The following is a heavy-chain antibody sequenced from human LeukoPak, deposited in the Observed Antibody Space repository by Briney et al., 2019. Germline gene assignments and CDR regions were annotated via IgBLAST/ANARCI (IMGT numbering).Heavy chain of an antibody. V-gene: IGHV3-23*01. CDR2: ISGSGGST. Sequence: PGGTLRLSCAASGFTFSSYGMSWVRQAPGKGLEWVSAISGSGGSTYYADSVKGRFTISRDNSKNTLYLQMNSLRAEDTAVYYCARRGMVRGVIRHYYYMDVWGKGTTVTVSS. CDR3: ARRGMVRGVIRHYYYMDV. CDR1: GFTFSSYG. D-gene: IGHD3-10*01. J-gene: IGHJ6*03.